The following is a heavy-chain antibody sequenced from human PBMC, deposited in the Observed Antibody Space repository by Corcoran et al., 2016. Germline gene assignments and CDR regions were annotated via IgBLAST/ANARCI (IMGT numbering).Heavy chain of an antibody. J-gene: IGHJ6*02. D-gene: IGHD2-15*01. CDR3: ARGGCNNYGRDG. CDR2: NYYRTKWYN. V-gene: IGHV6-1*01. Sequence: QVQLQQSGPGLVKPSQTLSLTCAISGDSVSSNSAAWNWIRQSPSRGLEWLGRNYYRTKWYNDYAVSVKSRITINPDTSKNHISLQLNSVTPEYTAVYYGARGGCNNYGRDGWGQWTTDTVAS. CDR1: GDSVSSNSAA.